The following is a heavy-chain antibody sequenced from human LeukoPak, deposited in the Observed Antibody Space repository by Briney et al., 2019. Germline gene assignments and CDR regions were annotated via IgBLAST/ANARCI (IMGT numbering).Heavy chain of an antibody. J-gene: IGHJ4*02. D-gene: IGHD5-12*01. CDR1: GYSFTGYY. V-gene: IGHV1-2*02. Sequence: ASVKVSCKASGYSFTGYYIHWVRQAPGQGLAWMGWINPYSGDTTYAQKFQGRLTLTRDTSISTAYMEVSRLKSDDTAVYYCARTNGGYEYNWGQGTRVIVSS. CDR2: INPYSGDT. CDR3: ARTNGGYEYN.